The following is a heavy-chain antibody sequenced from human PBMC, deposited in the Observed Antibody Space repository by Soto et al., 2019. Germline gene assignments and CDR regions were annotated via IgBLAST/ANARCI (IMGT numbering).Heavy chain of an antibody. CDR2: ISYDGSNK. V-gene: IGHV3-30-3*01. Sequence: GSLRLSCAASGFTFSSYAMHWVRQAPGKGLEWVAVISYDGSNKYYADSVKGRFTISRDNSKNTLYLQMNSLRAEDTAVYYCARAGYGGNSFYFDYWGQGTLVTVSS. D-gene: IGHD2-21*02. CDR3: ARAGYGGNSFYFDY. J-gene: IGHJ4*02. CDR1: GFTFSSYA.